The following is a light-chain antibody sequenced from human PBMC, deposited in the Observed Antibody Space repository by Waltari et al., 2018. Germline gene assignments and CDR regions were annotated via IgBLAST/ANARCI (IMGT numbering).Light chain of an antibody. CDR3: QQSHKPPRT. Sequence: DIQITQSPSSLSASVGDRVTITCRASQSMSTYLNWYQQKEGKAPRLLIYAASLLQSGVPPRFSGSGAGTDFTLIISRLQTEDLSTYYCQQSHKPPRTYGPGTKGELK. V-gene: IGKV1-39*01. J-gene: IGKJ3*01. CDR2: AAS. CDR1: QSMSTY.